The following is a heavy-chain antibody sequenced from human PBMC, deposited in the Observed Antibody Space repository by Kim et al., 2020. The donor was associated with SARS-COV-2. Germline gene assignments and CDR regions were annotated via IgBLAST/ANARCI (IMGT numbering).Heavy chain of an antibody. CDR3: ARDIPYDYVWGSYRPNRYYYYGMDV. CDR2: MNPNSGNT. J-gene: IGHJ6*02. Sequence: ASVKVSCKASGYTFTSYDINWVRQATGQGLEWMGWMNPNSGNTGYAQKFQGRVTMTRNTSISTAYMELSSLRSEDTAVYYCARDIPYDYVWGSYRPNRYYYYGMDVWGQGTTVTVSS. CDR1: GYTFTSYD. D-gene: IGHD3-16*02. V-gene: IGHV1-8*01.